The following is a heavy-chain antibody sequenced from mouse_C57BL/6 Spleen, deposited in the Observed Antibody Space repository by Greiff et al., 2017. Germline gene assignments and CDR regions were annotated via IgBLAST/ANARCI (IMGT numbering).Heavy chain of an antibody. D-gene: IGHD1-1*01. CDR1: GYTFTSYW. CDR2: IDPSDSYT. V-gene: IGHV1-50*01. Sequence: QVQLQQPGAELVKPGASVKLSCKASGYTFTSYWMPWVHQRPGQGLEWIGAIDPSDSYTNYTQKFKGKATLTVDTTSSTAYLQLSSLTCDDSAVXYCARSNYGSCFDYWGQGTTRTVSA. CDR3: ARSNYGSCFDY. J-gene: IGHJ2*01.